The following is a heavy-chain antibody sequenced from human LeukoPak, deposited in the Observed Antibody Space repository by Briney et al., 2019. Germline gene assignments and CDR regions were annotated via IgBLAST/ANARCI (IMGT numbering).Heavy chain of an antibody. V-gene: IGHV3-30*02. CDR1: GFTFSNYG. D-gene: IGHD2-15*01. Sequence: GGSLRLSCAASGFTFSNYGMHWVRQAPGKGLEWVAFIEYDVTDTHFADSVRGRFTISRDNSEDTLYLQIITLRAVDTAVYYCARNRLRATATYMDVWGKGTTVTVSS. CDR3: ARNRLRATATYMDV. CDR2: IEYDVTDT. J-gene: IGHJ6*04.